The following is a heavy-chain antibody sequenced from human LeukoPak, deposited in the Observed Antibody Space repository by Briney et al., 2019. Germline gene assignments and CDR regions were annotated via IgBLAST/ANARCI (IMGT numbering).Heavy chain of an antibody. CDR1: GFTVSSNN. J-gene: IGHJ4*02. D-gene: IGHD6-13*01. V-gene: IGHV3-66*01. Sequence: GGSLRLSCAASGFTVSSNNMNWVRQAPGKGLEWVSVIYSGGSTDYADSVKGRFTISRDNSKNTLYLQMNSLRDEDTAVYYCASRTSSTWYPLDYWGQGTLVTVS. CDR3: ASRTSSTWYPLDY. CDR2: IYSGGST.